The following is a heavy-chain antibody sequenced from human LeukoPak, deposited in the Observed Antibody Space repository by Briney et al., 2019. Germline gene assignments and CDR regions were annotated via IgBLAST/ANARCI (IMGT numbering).Heavy chain of an antibody. D-gene: IGHD5-18*01. Sequence: GGSLRLSCAASGFTVSTNYMSWVRQSPGKGLEWVSVIYSGGSPYYADSVKGRFTISRDNSKNTLYLQMNSLRAEDTAVYYCAKVGGYSYGFDYWGQGTLVTVSS. CDR2: IYSGGSP. V-gene: IGHV3-53*01. CDR3: AKVGGYSYGFDY. CDR1: GFTVSTNY. J-gene: IGHJ4*02.